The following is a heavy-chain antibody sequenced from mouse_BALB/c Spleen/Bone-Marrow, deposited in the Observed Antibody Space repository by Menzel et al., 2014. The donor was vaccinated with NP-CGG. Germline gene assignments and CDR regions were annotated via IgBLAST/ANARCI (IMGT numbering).Heavy chain of an antibody. CDR3: VRKYGKGGDY. CDR2: IGPSDSET. V-gene: IGHV1-61*01. Sequence: VQLQQSGAELVRPGASVKLSCKASGYTFTGYWMNWVKQRPGQGLEWIGMIGPSDSETHYNEMFKDKATLTVDKSSSTVYMQFSGLTSEDSAVYYCVRKYGKGGDYWGQGTTLTVSS. J-gene: IGHJ2*01. CDR1: GYTFTGYW. D-gene: IGHD2-10*02.